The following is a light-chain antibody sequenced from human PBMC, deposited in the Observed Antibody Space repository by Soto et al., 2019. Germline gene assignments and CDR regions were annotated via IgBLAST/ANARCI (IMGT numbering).Light chain of an antibody. J-gene: IGLJ2*01. CDR3: SSYAGSHNLV. V-gene: IGLV2-8*01. CDR2: EVS. Sequence: QSVLTQPPSASGSPGQSVTISCTGTSIDVGGYNYVSWYQQHPGKAPKLMIYEVSKRPSGVPDRFSGSKSGNTASLTVSGLQAEDEADYYCSSYAGSHNLVFGGGTKLTVL. CDR1: SIDVGGYNY.